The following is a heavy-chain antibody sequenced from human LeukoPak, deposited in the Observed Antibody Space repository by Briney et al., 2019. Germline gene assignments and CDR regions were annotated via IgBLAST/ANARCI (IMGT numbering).Heavy chain of an antibody. CDR1: GFTFSNYW. Sequence: GGSLRLSCAVSGFTFSNYWMGWVRQAPGKGLEWVSAISGSGGSTYYADSVKGRFTISRDNSKNTLYLQMNSLRAEDTAVYYCAKDGCSGGSCYFGYYYYYMDVWGKGTTVTVSS. D-gene: IGHD2-15*01. J-gene: IGHJ6*03. CDR2: ISGSGGST. CDR3: AKDGCSGGSCYFGYYYYYMDV. V-gene: IGHV3-23*01.